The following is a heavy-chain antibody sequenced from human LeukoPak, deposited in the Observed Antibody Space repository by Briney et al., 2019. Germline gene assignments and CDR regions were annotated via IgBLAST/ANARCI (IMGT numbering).Heavy chain of an antibody. J-gene: IGHJ3*02. Sequence: PSETLSLTCIVSGGSISGYYWSWIRQPPGKGLEWIGYVYYSGSSHYNPSLKSRATISVDTSKRQFSLRLSSVTAADTAVYYCASAIFVENAFDIWGQGTMVTVSS. V-gene: IGHV4-59*01. CDR3: ASAIFVENAFDI. D-gene: IGHD3-3*01. CDR2: VYYSGSS. CDR1: GGSISGYY.